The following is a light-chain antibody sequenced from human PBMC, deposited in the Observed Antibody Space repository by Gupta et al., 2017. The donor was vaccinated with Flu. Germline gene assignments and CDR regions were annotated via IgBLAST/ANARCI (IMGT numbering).Light chain of an antibody. CDR3: QTWGAGTVV. J-gene: IGLJ2*01. CDR1: SGLSGYA. CDR2: INSDGSH. V-gene: IGLV4-69*01. Sequence: QLVLTQSPSASASLGASVKLTCPLSSGLSGYAIAWHQQQPEKGPRYLMRINSDGSHTKGDGIPDRFSGSRSGAERYPTISSVQSEDEADYHCQTWGAGTVVFGGGTKLTVL.